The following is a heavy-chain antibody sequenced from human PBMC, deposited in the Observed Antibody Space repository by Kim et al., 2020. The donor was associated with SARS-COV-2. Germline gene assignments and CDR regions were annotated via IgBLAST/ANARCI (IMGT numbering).Heavy chain of an antibody. V-gene: IGHV3-30*18. CDR2: ISYDGSNK. CDR1: GFTFSSYG. D-gene: IGHD3-10*01. J-gene: IGHJ6*02. Sequence: GGSLRLSCAASGFTFSSYGMHWVRQAPGKGLEWVAVISYDGSNKYYADSVKGRFTISRDNSKNTLYLQMNSLRAEDTAVYYCAKDGKGFGDPVWGWKYYYYGMDVWGQGTTVTVSS. CDR3: AKDGKGFGDPVWGWKYYYYGMDV.